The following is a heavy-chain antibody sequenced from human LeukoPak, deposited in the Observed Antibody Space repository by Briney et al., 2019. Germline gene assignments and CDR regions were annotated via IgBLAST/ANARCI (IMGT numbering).Heavy chain of an antibody. CDR1: GFNFQIYA. CDR2: ISYGGDNK. J-gene: IGHJ4*02. D-gene: IGHD3-9*01. CDR3: SRDGPRDYDILTALDY. V-gene: IGHV3-30*04. Sequence: GTSLRLSCAASGFNFQIYAMHWVRQAPGKGLEWVAIISYGGDNKYYADSVKGRFTISRDNSKSMLYLQMNGLRPEDTAVCYCSRDGPRDYDILTALDYWGQGTVVSVSS.